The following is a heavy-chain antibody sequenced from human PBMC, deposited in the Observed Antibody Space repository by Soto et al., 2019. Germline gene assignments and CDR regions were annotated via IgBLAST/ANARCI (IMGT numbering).Heavy chain of an antibody. Sequence: PGEALKISCKGSGYSFTSYWISWVRQMPGKGLEWMGRIDPSDSYTNYSPSSQGHVTISADKSVSTAYLQWSSLKASDTAMYYCARQLLDLHCSYVGMDVWGQGTTVTVSS. CDR3: ARQLLDLHCSYVGMDV. CDR2: IDPSDSYT. D-gene: IGHD1-26*01. CDR1: GYSFTSYW. V-gene: IGHV5-10-1*01. J-gene: IGHJ6*02.